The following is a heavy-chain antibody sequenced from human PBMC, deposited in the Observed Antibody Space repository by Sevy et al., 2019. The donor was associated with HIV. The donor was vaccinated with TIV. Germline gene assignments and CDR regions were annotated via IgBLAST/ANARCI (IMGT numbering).Heavy chain of an antibody. CDR1: GGSFSGYY. CDR3: ARNTAKGYFDWLAPNAFDI. D-gene: IGHD3-9*01. CDR2: INHSGST. Sequence: SETLSLTCAVYGGSFSGYYWSWIRQPPGKGLEWIGEINHSGSTKYNPSLKSRVTISVDTSKNQFSLKLSSVPAADTAVYYCARNTAKGYFDWLAPNAFDIWGQGTMVTVSS. V-gene: IGHV4-34*01. J-gene: IGHJ3*02.